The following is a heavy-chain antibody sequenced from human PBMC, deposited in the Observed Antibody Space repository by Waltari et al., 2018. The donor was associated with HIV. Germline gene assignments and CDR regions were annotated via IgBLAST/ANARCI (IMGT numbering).Heavy chain of an antibody. D-gene: IGHD6-19*01. CDR3: ARGPSSGWSWFDP. CDR2: IGSLQNFI. CDR1: GFRLSDYN. V-gene: IGHV3-21*01. Sequence: EVRLLESGGGLVRPGGSVRLSCAASGFRLSDYNMNWFRQGPGKGLEWVASIGSLQNFIHYADSVKGRFTVSRDNAKNSLYLQMNSLTAEDTAVYYCARGPSSGWSWFDPWGQGTLVTVSS. J-gene: IGHJ5*02.